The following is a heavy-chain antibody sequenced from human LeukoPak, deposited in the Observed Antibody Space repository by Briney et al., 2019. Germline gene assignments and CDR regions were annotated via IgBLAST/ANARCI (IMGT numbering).Heavy chain of an antibody. CDR2: ISTSGGST. D-gene: IGHD1-26*01. J-gene: IGHJ4*02. V-gene: IGHV3-23*01. Sequence: PGGSLRLSCAASGFTFRSHDMSWVRQAPGKGLEWVSAISTSGGSTYYADSVKGRFTISRDNSKNTLYLQMNSLRAEDTAVYYCAKEPYSGSQLLDYWGQGTLVTVSS. CDR3: AKEPYSGSQLLDY. CDR1: GFTFRSHD.